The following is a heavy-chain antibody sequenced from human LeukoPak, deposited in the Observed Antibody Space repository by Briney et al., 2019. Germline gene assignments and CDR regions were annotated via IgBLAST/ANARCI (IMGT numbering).Heavy chain of an antibody. Sequence: SETLSLTCTVSGGSITSGDDYWGWIRQPPGRALERIGSVYSSGSTYYNPSLQNRVTISLDTSKNQFSLNLKSVTAADTAVYYCARSGGYCGSTTCHTTWFAPWGQGTLVTVSS. CDR2: VYSSGST. V-gene: IGHV4-39*07. CDR3: ARSGGYCGSTTCHTTWFAP. D-gene: IGHD2-15*01. J-gene: IGHJ5*02. CDR1: GGSITSGDDY.